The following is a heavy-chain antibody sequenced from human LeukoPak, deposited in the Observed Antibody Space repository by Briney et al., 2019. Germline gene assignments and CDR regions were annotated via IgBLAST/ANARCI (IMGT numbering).Heavy chain of an antibody. CDR1: GYTFTGYY. D-gene: IGHD1-26*01. Sequence: ASVKVSCKASGYTFTGYYLHWVRQAPGQGLELMGWSKSNSGDTNYAQKFEGRGTMTRDTSISTAYMELSSLRSADTAVYYCARGGVGNFDLWGQGTLVTVSS. J-gene: IGHJ4*02. CDR2: SKSNSGDT. V-gene: IGHV1-2*02. CDR3: ARGGVGNFDL.